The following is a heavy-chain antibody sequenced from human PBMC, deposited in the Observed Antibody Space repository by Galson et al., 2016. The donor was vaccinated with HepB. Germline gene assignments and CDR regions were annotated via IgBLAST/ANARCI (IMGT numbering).Heavy chain of an antibody. V-gene: IGHV3-9*01. CDR2: TSWNSGSI. Sequence: SLRLSCAASGFTFDDYAMHWVRQAPGKGLEWVSGTSWNSGSIGYADSVKGRFTISRDNAKNSLYLQMNILRAEDTALYYCARGRGSNWRDAFDIWGQGTMVTVSS. CDR1: GFTFDDYA. CDR3: ARGRGSNWRDAFDI. D-gene: IGHD6-13*01. J-gene: IGHJ3*02.